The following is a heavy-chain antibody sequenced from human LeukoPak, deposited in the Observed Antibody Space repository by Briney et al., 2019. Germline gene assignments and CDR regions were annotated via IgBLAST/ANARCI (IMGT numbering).Heavy chain of an antibody. D-gene: IGHD1-26*01. CDR3: ARDRGVGASNDP. Sequence: GASVKVSCKASGYTFSSYYMHWVRQAPGQGLEWMGIINPSGGSTSYAQKFQGRVTMTRDMSTSTVYMELSSLRSEDTAVYYCARDRGVGASNDPWGQGTLVTVSS. J-gene: IGHJ5*02. CDR2: INPSGGST. CDR1: GYTFSSYY. V-gene: IGHV1-46*01.